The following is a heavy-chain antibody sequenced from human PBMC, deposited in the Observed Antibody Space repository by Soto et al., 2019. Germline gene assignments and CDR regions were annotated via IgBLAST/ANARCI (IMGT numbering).Heavy chain of an antibody. D-gene: IGHD3-22*01. J-gene: IGHJ4*02. CDR2: ISYSGGTT. CDR3: AKDSAVSGYYIWYFDS. CDR1: GFTFSSYA. V-gene: IGHV3-23*01. Sequence: WVFLRFSCAASGFTFSSYAMSWVRQAPGKGLEWVSGISYSGGTTYYADSVKDRFTISRDNSRNTLYLQMNSLRAEDEAVYYCAKDSAVSGYYIWYFDSWGQGTLVTVSS.